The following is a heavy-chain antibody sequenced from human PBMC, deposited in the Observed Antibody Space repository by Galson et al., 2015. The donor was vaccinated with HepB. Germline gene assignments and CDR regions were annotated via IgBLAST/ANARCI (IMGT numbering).Heavy chain of an antibody. V-gene: IGHV3-49*04. CDR3: TRDQPRGIFGVVIGPGDI. J-gene: IGHJ3*02. CDR1: GFTFGDYA. CDR2: IRSKAYGGTT. Sequence: SLRLSRAASGFTFGDYAMSWVRQAPGKGLEWVGFIRSKAYGGTTEYAASVRGRFTISRDDSKSIAYLQMNSLKTEDTAVYYCTRDQPRGIFGVVIGPGDIWGQGTMVTVSS. D-gene: IGHD3-3*01.